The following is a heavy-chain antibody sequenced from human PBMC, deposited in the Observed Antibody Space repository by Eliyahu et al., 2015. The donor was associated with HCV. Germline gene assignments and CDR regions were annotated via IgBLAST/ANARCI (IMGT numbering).Heavy chain of an antibody. Sequence: EVQLVESGGGLVQPXRSLXLSCXASGFTFGDYAXXWFRQATGKGLEWVAFIRSNSYGATTEYAASVKGRFTVSRDDSKSIAYLQMNSLKTEDTAVYYCTRDSGHNDYWGQGTLVTVSS. CDR1: GFTFGDYA. CDR2: IRSNSYGATT. J-gene: IGHJ4*02. D-gene: IGHD1-26*01. V-gene: IGHV3-49*03. CDR3: TRDSGHNDY.